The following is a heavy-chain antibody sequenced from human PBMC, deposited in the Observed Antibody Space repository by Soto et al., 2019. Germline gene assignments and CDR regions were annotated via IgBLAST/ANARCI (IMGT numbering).Heavy chain of an antibody. Sequence: QLQLQESGPGLVKPSETLSLTCTVSGGSIGSSTNYWGWIRQPPGKGLEWIGSIYYTGSTYYNPSLKSRVTISVDTSKNQFSLKLNSVTAADTAVYYCARGGGALRGAPLPNWFDPWGQGTLVTVSS. CDR3: ARGGGALRGAPLPNWFDP. CDR1: GGSIGSSTNY. J-gene: IGHJ5*02. CDR2: IYYTGST. D-gene: IGHD3-10*01. V-gene: IGHV4-39*01.